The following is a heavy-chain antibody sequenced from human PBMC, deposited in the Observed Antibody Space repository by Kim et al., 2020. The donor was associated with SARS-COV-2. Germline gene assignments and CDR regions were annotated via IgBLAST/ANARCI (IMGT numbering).Heavy chain of an antibody. Sequence: SETLSLTCTVSGGSISSSSYYWVWIRQPPGKGLEWIGSIYDSGSTYYNPALKSRVPISVDTSKNQFSLKLSSVTAADTAAYYCTAPYLVSAFDIWGQVR. J-gene: IGHJ3*02. CDR1: GGSISSSSYY. CDR3: TAPYLVSAFDI. D-gene: IGHD3-16*02. V-gene: IGHV4-39*01. CDR2: IYDSGST.